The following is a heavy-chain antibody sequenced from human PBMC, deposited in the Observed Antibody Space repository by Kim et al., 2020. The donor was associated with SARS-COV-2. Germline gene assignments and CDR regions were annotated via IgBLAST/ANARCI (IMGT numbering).Heavy chain of an antibody. J-gene: IGHJ4*02. V-gene: IGHV1-3*01. D-gene: IGHD3-10*01. Sequence: YPQKFQGRVTITRDTSASTAYMELSSLRSEDTAVYYCARSYYGSGSDLDYWGQGTLVTVSS. CDR3: ARSYYGSGSDLDY.